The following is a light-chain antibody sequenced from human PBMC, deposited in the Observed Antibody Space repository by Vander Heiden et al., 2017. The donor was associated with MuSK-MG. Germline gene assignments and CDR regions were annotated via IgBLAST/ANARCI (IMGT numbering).Light chain of an antibody. CDR1: QSVRDK. CDR2: GAS. J-gene: IGKJ4*01. V-gene: IGKV3-15*01. CDR3: QQYSDWVVT. Sequence: ELVMTQSPATLSVSPGERATLSCRASQSVRDKLAWYQQKRGQAARLLIYGASTRATSTPARFSGSGSGAEFSLTISSLQSEDFAVYYCQQYSDWVVTFGGGTKVEIK.